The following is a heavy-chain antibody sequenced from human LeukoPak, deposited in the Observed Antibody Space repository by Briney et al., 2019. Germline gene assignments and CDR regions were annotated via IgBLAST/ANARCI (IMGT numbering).Heavy chain of an antibody. CDR3: ARADVGIIMVRGSSNWFDP. Sequence: GGSLRLSCAASGFTFSSYSMNWVRQAPGKGLEWVSYISSSSSTIYYADSVKGRFTISRDNAKNSLYLQMNSLRAEDTAVYYCARADVGIIMVRGSSNWFDPWGQGTLVTVSS. CDR1: GFTFSSYS. J-gene: IGHJ5*02. V-gene: IGHV3-48*01. D-gene: IGHD3-10*01. CDR2: ISSSSSTI.